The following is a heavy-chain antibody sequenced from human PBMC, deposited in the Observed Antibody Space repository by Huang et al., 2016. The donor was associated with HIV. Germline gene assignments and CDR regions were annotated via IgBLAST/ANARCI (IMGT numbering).Heavy chain of an antibody. Sequence: EVQLVQSGAVVKKPGESLKISCKGSGYTFNGYWIGWVRQMPGKGLEWMGIIEPGDIDTTYSRSFQGQGTIAADKSISTAYLQWSGLKASDTAMYYCARQGVGDFVVEPTGLGAFDIWGQGTMVTVSS. CDR3: ARQGVGDFVVEPTGLGAFDI. CDR1: GYTFNGYW. V-gene: IGHV5-51*01. CDR2: IEPGDIDT. J-gene: IGHJ3*02. D-gene: IGHD2-2*01.